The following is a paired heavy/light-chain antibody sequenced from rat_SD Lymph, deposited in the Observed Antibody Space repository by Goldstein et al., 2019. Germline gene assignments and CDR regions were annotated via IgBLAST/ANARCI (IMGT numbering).Light chain of an antibody. CDR2: KVS. Sequence: DVVLTQTPVAQPVTLGDQASISCRSSQSLVHSNGNTYLEWYLQKPGQSPQLLIYKVSNRFSGVPDRFIGSGSGSDFTLKISRVEPEDLGVYYCFQATHDPYTFGAGTKLELK. CDR1: QSLVHSNGNTY. J-gene: IGKJ2-3*01. V-gene: IGKV1S23*01. CDR3: FQATHDPYT.
Heavy chain of an antibody. J-gene: IGHJ3*01. Sequence: EVQLVESGGGLVQPGRSLKLSCVASGFTFNNYWMTWIRQAPGKGLEWVASITNTGGSTYYPDSVKGRFTISRDNAKSTLYLQMNSLRSEDTATYYCTRGGYWGQGTLVTVSS. CDR3: TRGGY. CDR1: GFTFNNYW. V-gene: IGHV5-31*01. CDR2: ITNTGGST.